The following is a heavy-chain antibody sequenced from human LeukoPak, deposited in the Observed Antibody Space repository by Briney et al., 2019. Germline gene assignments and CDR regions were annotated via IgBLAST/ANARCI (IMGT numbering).Heavy chain of an antibody. J-gene: IGHJ5*02. CDR2: IYTSGST. CDR3: ARDGIMITFGGVIVNWFDP. CDR1: GGSISSYY. D-gene: IGHD3-16*02. Sequence: SETLSLTCTVSGGSISSYYWSWIRQPAGKGLEWIGRIYTSGSTNYNPSLKSRVTMSVDTSKNQFSLKLSSVTAADTAVYYCARDGIMITFGGVIVNWFDPWGQGTLVTVSS. V-gene: IGHV4-4*07.